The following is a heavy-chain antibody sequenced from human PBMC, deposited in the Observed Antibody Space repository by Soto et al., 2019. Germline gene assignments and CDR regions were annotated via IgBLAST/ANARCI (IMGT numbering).Heavy chain of an antibody. CDR3: ARTMRGGYSNYVLDY. Sequence: ESGPTLVNPTQTLTLNCTFSGFSLSTSGLCVSWIRQPPGKALEWLARIDWDDDKYYSTSLKTRLTISKDTSKNQVVLTMTNMDPVDTATYYCARTMRGGYSNYVLDYWGQGTLVTVSS. V-gene: IGHV2-70*11. CDR1: GFSLSTSGLC. J-gene: IGHJ4*02. D-gene: IGHD4-4*01. CDR2: IDWDDDK.